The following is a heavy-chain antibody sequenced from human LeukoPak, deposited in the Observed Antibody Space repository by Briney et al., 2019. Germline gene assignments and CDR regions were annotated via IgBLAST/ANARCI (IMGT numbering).Heavy chain of an antibody. CDR3: ARGLRYFDWLSNWFGP. J-gene: IGHJ5*02. CDR1: GGSISSSSYY. V-gene: IGHV4-39*07. Sequence: SETLSLTCTVSGGSISSSSYYWGWIRQPPGKGLEWIGSIYYSGSTYYNPSLKSRVTISVDTSKNQFSLKLSSVTAADTAVYYCARGLRYFDWLSNWFGPWGQGTLVTVSS. CDR2: IYYSGST. D-gene: IGHD3-9*01.